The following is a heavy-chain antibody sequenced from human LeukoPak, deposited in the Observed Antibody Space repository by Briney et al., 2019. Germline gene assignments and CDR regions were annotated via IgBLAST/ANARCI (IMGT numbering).Heavy chain of an antibody. CDR3: ATEEGSSTHLSAFALDP. D-gene: IGHD6-13*01. J-gene: IGHJ5*02. CDR1: GYTLTALS. V-gene: IGHV1-24*01. Sequence: GASVKVSCKVSGYTLTALSMHRVRQAPGKGHEWMGGFDPEDGETIYAQKFQGRVTMTEDTSTDTAYMELSSLRSEDTAVYYCATEEGSSTHLSAFALDPWGQGTLVTVSS. CDR2: FDPEDGET.